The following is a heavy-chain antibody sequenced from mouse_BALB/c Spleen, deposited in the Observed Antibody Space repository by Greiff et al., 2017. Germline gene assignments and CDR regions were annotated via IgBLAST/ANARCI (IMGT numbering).Heavy chain of an antibody. J-gene: IGHJ2*01. CDR3: ARSLYYYGRFDY. V-gene: IGHV5-9*03. D-gene: IGHD1-1*01. CDR1: GFTFSSYT. CDR2: ISSGGGNT. Sequence: EVKLVESGGGLVKPGGSLKLSCAASGFTFSSYTMSWVRQTPEKRLEWVATISSGGGNTYYQDSVKGRFTISRDNAKNNLYLQMSSLRSEDTALYYCARSLYYYGRFDYWGQGTTLTVSS.